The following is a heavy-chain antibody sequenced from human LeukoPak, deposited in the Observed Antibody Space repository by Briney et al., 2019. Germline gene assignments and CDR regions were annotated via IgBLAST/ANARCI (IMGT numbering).Heavy chain of an antibody. CDR3: ARGNWEQQPKYNYFYYMDV. Sequence: GGSLRLSCAASGFTFSSYEMNWVRQAPGKGLEWVSYISSSGSTIYYADSVKGRFTISRDNAKNSLYLQLNSLRAEDTAVYYCARGNWEQQPKYNYFYYMDVWGKGTTVTISS. J-gene: IGHJ6*03. CDR2: ISSSGSTI. CDR1: GFTFSSYE. V-gene: IGHV3-48*03. D-gene: IGHD6-13*01.